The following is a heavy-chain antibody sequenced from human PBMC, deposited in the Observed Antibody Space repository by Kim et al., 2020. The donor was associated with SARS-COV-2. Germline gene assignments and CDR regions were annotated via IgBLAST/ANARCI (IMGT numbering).Heavy chain of an antibody. D-gene: IGHD1-26*01. J-gene: IGHJ4*02. CDR2: IWYDGSNK. CDR3: ARGVGAYTVNRGVDY. CDR1: GFTFSSYG. Sequence: GGSLRLSCAASGFTFSSYGMHWVRQAPGKGLEWVAVIWYDGSNKYYADSVKGRFTISRDNSKNTLYLQMNSLRAEDTAVYYCARGVGAYTVNRGVDYWGQGTLVTVSS. V-gene: IGHV3-33*01.